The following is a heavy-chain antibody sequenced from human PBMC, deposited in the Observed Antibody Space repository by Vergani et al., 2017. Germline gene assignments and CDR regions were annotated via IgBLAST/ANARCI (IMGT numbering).Heavy chain of an antibody. CDR1: GFTFSSYA. CDR2: ISYDGSNK. Sequence: QVQLVESGGGVVQPGRSLRLSCAASGFTFSSYAMHWVRQAPGKGLEWVAVISYDGSNKYYADSVKGRFTISRDNSKNTLYLQMNSLRAEDTAVYYCAREKGTQYYYDSSGWFDPWGQGTLVTVSS. V-gene: IGHV3-30-3*01. J-gene: IGHJ5*02. CDR3: AREKGTQYYYDSSGWFDP. D-gene: IGHD3-22*01.